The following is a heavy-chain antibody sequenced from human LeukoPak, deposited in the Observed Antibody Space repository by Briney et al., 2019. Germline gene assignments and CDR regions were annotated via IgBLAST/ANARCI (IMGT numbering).Heavy chain of an antibody. D-gene: IGHD2-2*01. CDR3: AASLPNIVVVPATKGPFGY. V-gene: IGHV3-23*01. Sequence: SCAASGFTFSSYTMSWVRQAPGKGLEWVSGVSGSGGSTHYADSVKGRFTISRDNSKNTLYLQMNSLRAEDTAVYYCAASLPNIVVVPATKGPFGYWGQGTLVTVSS. CDR2: VSGSGGST. CDR1: GFTFSSYT. J-gene: IGHJ4*02.